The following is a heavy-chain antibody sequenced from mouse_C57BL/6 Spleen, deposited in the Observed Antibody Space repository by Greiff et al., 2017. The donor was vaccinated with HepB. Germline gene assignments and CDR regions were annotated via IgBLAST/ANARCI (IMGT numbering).Heavy chain of an antibody. CDR1: GYTFTSYW. Sequence: VQLQQPGTELVKPGASVKLSCKASGYTFTSYWMHWVKQRPGQGLEWIGNINPSNGGTNYNEKFKSKATLTVDKSSSTAYMQLSSLTSEDSAVYYCALTTVVARWYFDVWGTGTTVTVSS. J-gene: IGHJ1*03. D-gene: IGHD1-1*01. CDR3: ALTTVVARWYFDV. V-gene: IGHV1-53*01. CDR2: INPSNGGT.